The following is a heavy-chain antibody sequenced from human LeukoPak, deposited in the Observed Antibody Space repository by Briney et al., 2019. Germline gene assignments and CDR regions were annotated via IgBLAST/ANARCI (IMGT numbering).Heavy chain of an antibody. CDR3: ARDYSNWFDP. CDR1: GGSISSYY. J-gene: IGHJ5*02. CDR2: IYTSGRT. D-gene: IGHD4-11*01. V-gene: IGHV4-4*09. Sequence: SETLSLTCTVSGGSISSYYWSWIRQPPGKGLEWIGYIYTSGRTNYNPSLTRRVPISVHTSKHQFSLKLSSVTAADTAVYYCARDYSNWFDPWGQGTLVTVSS.